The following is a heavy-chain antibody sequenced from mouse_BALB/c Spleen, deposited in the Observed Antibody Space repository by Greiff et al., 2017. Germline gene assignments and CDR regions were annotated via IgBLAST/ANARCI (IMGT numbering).Heavy chain of an antibody. J-gene: IGHJ2*01. Sequence: QVQLQQPGAELAKPGASVKMSCKASGYTFTSYWMHWVKQRPGQGLEWIGYINPSTGYTEYNQKFKDKATLTADKSSSTAYMQLSSLTSEDSAVYYCARVNWDARALFDYWGQGTTLTVSS. CDR3: ARVNWDARALFDY. V-gene: IGHV1-7*01. CDR2: INPSTGYT. D-gene: IGHD4-1*01. CDR1: GYTFTSYW.